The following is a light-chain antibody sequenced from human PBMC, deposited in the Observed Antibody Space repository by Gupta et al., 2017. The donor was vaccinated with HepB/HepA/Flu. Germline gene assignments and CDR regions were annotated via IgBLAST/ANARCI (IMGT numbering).Light chain of an antibody. J-gene: IGLJ2*01. V-gene: IGLV3-1*01. Sequence: SYELTQPPSVSVSPGQTARITCSGDKLGDKYACWYQQKPGRSPVLVIYQDSKRPSGIPARFSGSNSGNTATLTISGTQAMDEADYYCQAWDSSTEVVFGGGTKLTVL. CDR3: QAWDSSTEVV. CDR1: KLGDKY. CDR2: QDS.